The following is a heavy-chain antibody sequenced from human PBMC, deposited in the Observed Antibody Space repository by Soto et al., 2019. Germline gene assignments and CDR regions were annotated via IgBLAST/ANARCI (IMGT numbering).Heavy chain of an antibody. CDR2: ISYDGSNK. Sequence: PGGSLRLSCAASGFTFSSYAMHWVRQAPGKGLEWVAVISYDGSNKYYADSVKGRFTISRDNSKNTLYLQMNSLRAEDTAVYYCARDSPIAVAAPSGLWGQGTLVTVSS. V-gene: IGHV3-30-3*01. CDR1: GFTFSSYA. CDR3: ARDSPIAVAAPSGL. J-gene: IGHJ4*02. D-gene: IGHD6-19*01.